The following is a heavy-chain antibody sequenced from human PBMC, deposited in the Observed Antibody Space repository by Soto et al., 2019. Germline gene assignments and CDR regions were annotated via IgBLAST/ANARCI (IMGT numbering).Heavy chain of an antibody. V-gene: IGHV3-30-3*01. CDR1: GFTFSSYA. CDR3: ARDRRYGDYLDY. CDR2: ISYDGSNK. Sequence: QVQLVESGGGVVQPGRSLRLSCAASGFTFSSYAMHWVRQAPGKGLEWVAVISYDGSNKYYADSVKGRFTISRDNSKNTLYLQMNSLRAEDTAAYYCARDRRYGDYLDYWGQGTLVTVSS. J-gene: IGHJ4*02. D-gene: IGHD4-17*01.